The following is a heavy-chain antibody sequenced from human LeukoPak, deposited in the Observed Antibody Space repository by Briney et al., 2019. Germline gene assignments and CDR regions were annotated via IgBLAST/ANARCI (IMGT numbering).Heavy chain of an antibody. Sequence: PGGSLRLSCAASGFIFSTNDMSWVRQTQGKGLEWVSAISGRTGATYYTDSGRGRFTISRDNSKNTLYLQMHSLRAEDTAIYFCAKGGYFAFDFWGQGTTVIVSS. J-gene: IGHJ3*01. D-gene: IGHD2-2*03. CDR3: AKGGYFAFDF. CDR2: ISGRTGAT. V-gene: IGHV3-23*01. CDR1: GFIFSTND.